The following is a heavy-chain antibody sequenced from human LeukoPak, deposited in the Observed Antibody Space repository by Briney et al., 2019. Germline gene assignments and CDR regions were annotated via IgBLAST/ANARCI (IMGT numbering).Heavy chain of an antibody. CDR1: GGSISSSSYY. J-gene: IGHJ4*02. V-gene: IGHV4-39*01. CDR3: ARKNSGSANFDY. Sequence: SETLSLTCTVSGGSISSSSYYWGWIRQPPGKGLEWIGSIYYSGSTYYNPSLKSRVTISVDTSKNQFSLKLSSVTAADTAVYYCARKNSGSANFDYWGQGTLVTVSS. D-gene: IGHD1-26*01. CDR2: IYYSGST.